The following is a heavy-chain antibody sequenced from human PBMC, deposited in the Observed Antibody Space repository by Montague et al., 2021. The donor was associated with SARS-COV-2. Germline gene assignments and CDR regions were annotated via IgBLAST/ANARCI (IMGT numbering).Heavy chain of an antibody. CDR3: ARGRDGYYHRSALFDY. Sequence: SDTLSLTCTVSGGSISSYYWSWIRQPPGKGLEWIGYIYYSGSTNYNPSLKSRVTISVDTSKNQFSLKLTSVTAADTAVYYCARGRDGYYHRSALFDYWGQGTLVT. J-gene: IGHJ4*02. CDR2: IYYSGST. V-gene: IGHV4-59*07. D-gene: IGHD3-22*01. CDR1: GGSISSYY.